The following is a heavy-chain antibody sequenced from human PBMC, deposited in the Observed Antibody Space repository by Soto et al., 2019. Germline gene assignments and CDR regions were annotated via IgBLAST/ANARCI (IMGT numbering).Heavy chain of an antibody. CDR2: MYYSGDT. D-gene: IGHD3-22*01. J-gene: IGHJ4*02. CDR3: FGSYDSSFDY. Sequence: TSETLSLTCTVSGGSVNSYGYYWTWIRQSPGKGLEWIGSMYYSGDTYHNPSLKSRVSLSVDTSKEQFSLNLTSVTAADTAVYFGFGSYDSSFDYWGRGTLVTVSS. V-gene: IGHV4-30-4*01. CDR1: GGSVNSYGYY.